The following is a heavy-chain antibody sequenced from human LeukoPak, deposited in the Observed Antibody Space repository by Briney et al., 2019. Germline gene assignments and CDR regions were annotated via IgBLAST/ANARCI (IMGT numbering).Heavy chain of an antibody. D-gene: IGHD6-13*01. CDR1: GGSFSGYY. Sequence: PSETLSLTCAVYGGSFSGYYWSWIRQPPGKGLEWIGEINHSGSTNYNPSLKSRVTISVDTSKNQFSLKLSSVTAADTAVYYCARLSIAAAGTRVYYYYGMDVWGQGTTVTGSS. CDR2: INHSGST. CDR3: ARLSIAAAGTRVYYYYGMDV. J-gene: IGHJ6*02. V-gene: IGHV4-34*01.